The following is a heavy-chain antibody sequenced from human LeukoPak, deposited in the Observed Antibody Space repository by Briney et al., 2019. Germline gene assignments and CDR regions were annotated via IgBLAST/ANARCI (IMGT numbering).Heavy chain of an antibody. CDR3: AREFAAVADV. CDR2: ISPNSGGT. J-gene: IGHJ6*04. D-gene: IGHD6-19*01. CDR1: GYTFTGYY. Sequence: GASVKVSCKASGYTFTGYYMHWVRQAPGQGLEWMGWISPNSGGTNYARKFQGRVTMTRDTSVSTAYMELSRLRSDDTAVYYCAREFAAVADVWGKGTTVTVSS. V-gene: IGHV1-2*02.